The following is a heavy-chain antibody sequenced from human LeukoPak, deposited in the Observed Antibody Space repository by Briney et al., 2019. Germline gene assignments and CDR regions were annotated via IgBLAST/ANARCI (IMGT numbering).Heavy chain of an antibody. V-gene: IGHV4-61*01. CDR3: ARDYSRYLGGGFDY. D-gene: IGHD3-16*01. CDR1: GGSIRSSYYY. CDR2: IYYSGST. Sequence: SETLSLPCTVSGGSIRSSYYYWSWIRQPPGKGLEWIGYIYYSGSTNYNPSLKSRVTISVDTSKNQFSLKLSSVTAADTAVYYCARDYSRYLGGGFDYWGQGTLVTVSS. J-gene: IGHJ4*02.